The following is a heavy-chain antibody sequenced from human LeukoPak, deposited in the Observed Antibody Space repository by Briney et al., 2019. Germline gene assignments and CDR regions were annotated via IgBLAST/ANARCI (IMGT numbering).Heavy chain of an antibody. Sequence: GADLKIYGKGSGCRFTSYWIGWVREMPGKGLEGMGRIYPGDSDTRYSRSFQGQVNISADQSISTAYLQCSSLKASDTAMYYCARHGSNWNYDYYFYMHVWGKGTTVTVSS. CDR2: IYPGDSDT. CDR3: ARHGSNWNYDYYFYMHV. J-gene: IGHJ6*03. CDR1: GCRFTSYW. D-gene: IGHD1-1*01. V-gene: IGHV5-51*01.